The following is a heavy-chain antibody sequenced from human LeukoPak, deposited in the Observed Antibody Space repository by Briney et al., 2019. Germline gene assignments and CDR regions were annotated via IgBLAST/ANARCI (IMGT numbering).Heavy chain of an antibody. V-gene: IGHV1-18*01. CDR1: GYTFTNDD. J-gene: IGHJ3*02. CDR2: VSAYNGNT. Sequence: ASVKVSCKTSGYTFTNDDISWVRQAPGQGLEWMGWVSAYNGNTKYAQTLQGRVTMTTDTSTTTAYMELRGLSSDDTAVYYCARVLDGYYHPGDAFDIWGQGTMVTVSS. D-gene: IGHD3-22*01. CDR3: ARVLDGYYHPGDAFDI.